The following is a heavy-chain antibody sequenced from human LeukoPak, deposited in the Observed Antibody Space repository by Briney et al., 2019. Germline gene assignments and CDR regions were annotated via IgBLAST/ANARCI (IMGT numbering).Heavy chain of an antibody. V-gene: IGHV1-69*05. CDR2: IIPIFGTA. CDR1: GGTFSSYA. CDR3: ARRKRITMVRGVISGYYMDV. D-gene: IGHD3-10*01. Sequence: LVKVSCKASGGTFSSYAISWVRQAPGQGLEWMGGIIPIFGTASYAQKSQGRVTITTDESTSTAYMELSSLRSEDTAVYYCARRKRITMVRGVISGYYMDVWGKGTTVTVSS. J-gene: IGHJ6*03.